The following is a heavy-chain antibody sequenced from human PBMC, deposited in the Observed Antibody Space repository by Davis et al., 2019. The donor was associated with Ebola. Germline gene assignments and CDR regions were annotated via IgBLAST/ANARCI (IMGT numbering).Heavy chain of an antibody. CDR1: GFTFYNYA. J-gene: IGHJ6*02. CDR2: ISGSGGST. D-gene: IGHD6-19*01. CDR3: AKGVAVAGYYYYYGMDV. V-gene: IGHV3-23*01. Sequence: GSLRLSCTGSGFTFYNYAMSWVRQAPGKGLEWVSAISGSGGSTYYADSVKGRFTISRDNSKNTLYLQMNSLRAEDTAVYYCAKGVAVAGYYYYYGMDVWGQGTTVTASS.